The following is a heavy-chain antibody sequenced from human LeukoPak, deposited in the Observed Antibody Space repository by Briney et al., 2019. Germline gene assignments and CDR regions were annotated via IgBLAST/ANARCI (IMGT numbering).Heavy chain of an antibody. Sequence: SETLSLTCAVYGVSFSGYYWSWIRQPPGKGLEWIGEINHSGSTNYNPSLKSRVTISVDTSKNQFSLKLSSVTAADTAVYYCARGDSGLAIVVVPAASRYLSPRFDYWGQGTLVTVSS. V-gene: IGHV4-34*01. J-gene: IGHJ4*02. CDR2: INHSGST. CDR3: ARGDSGLAIVVVPAASRYLSPRFDY. D-gene: IGHD2-2*01. CDR1: GVSFSGYY.